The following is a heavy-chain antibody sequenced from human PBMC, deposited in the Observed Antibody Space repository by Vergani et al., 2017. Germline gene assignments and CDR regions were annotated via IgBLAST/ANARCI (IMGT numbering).Heavy chain of an antibody. V-gene: IGHV4-59*02. CDR1: SGSVSNYY. CDR2: IYSSGST. J-gene: IGHJ4*02. CDR3: ARFPHDY. Sequence: VQLKESGPGRVKPSETLSLTCTVSSGSVSNYYWSWIRQPPGKGLGWFWYIYSSGSTKYNPSVKSRVTMSVETTRNRFSLELTSVTAADTAVYYCARFPHDYWGQGTLVTVSS.